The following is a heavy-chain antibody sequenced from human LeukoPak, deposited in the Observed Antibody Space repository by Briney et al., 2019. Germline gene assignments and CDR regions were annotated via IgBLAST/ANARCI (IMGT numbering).Heavy chain of an antibody. CDR2: IRSKANSYAT. Sequence: GGSLRLSCAASGFTFSGSAMHWVRQASGKGLGWVGRIRSKANSYATAYAASVKGRFTTSRDDSKNTAYLQMNSLKTEDTAVYYCTRNTGYSSSSYYYYGMDVWGKGTTVTVSS. CDR1: GFTFSGSA. D-gene: IGHD6-13*01. CDR3: TRNTGYSSSSYYYYGMDV. V-gene: IGHV3-73*01. J-gene: IGHJ6*04.